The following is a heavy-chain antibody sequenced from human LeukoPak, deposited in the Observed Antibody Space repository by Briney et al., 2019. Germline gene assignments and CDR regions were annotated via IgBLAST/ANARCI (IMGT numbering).Heavy chain of an antibody. Sequence: GGSLRLSCAPSGFTFDDYPMHGVPQAPGKGLEGVSLISWNGGSTYYADSVKGRFTISRDNSKNSLYLQMNSLRTEDTALYYCAKDTNYDSSEYFDYWGQGTLVTVSS. CDR3: AKDTNYDSSEYFDY. V-gene: IGHV3-43*01. CDR2: ISWNGGST. J-gene: IGHJ4*02. CDR1: GFTFDDYP. D-gene: IGHD3-22*01.